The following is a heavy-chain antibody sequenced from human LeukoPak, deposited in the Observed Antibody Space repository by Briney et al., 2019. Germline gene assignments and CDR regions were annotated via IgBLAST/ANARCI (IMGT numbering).Heavy chain of an antibody. CDR2: IWYDGSNK. J-gene: IGHJ2*01. Sequence: PGGSLRLSRAASGFTFSSYGMHWVRQAPGKGLEWVAVIWYDGSNKDYADSVKGRFTISRDNSKNTLYLQMNSLRAEDTAVYYCARDGFTMIVVGWYFDLWGRGTLVTVSS. CDR3: ARDGFTMIVVGWYFDL. V-gene: IGHV3-33*01. D-gene: IGHD3-22*01. CDR1: GFTFSSYG.